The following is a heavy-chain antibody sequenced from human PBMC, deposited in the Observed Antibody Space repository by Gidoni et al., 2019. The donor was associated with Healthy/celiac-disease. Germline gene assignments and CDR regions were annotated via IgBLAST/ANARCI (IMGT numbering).Heavy chain of an antibody. J-gene: IGHJ4*02. D-gene: IGHD3-10*01. CDR3: AKDCYGSGSEVFDY. CDR1: GFTFISYA. V-gene: IGHV3-23*02. CDR2: ISVNGGST. Sequence: EVKRLESGGGLLQPGVSLRPFCAAFGFTFISYAISWVRQAPGKGLVWVSAISVNGGSTYYEDSVRRRFTISGDNSKNTLYLQMNSRRAEDTAVYYCAKDCYGSGSEVFDYWGQGTLVTVSS.